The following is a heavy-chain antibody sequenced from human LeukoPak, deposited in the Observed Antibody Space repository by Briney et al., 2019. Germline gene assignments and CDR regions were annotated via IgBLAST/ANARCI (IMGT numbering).Heavy chain of an antibody. J-gene: IGHJ4*02. D-gene: IGHD5-18*01. CDR1: GGSFSGYY. Sequence: SETLSLTCAVYGGSFSGYYWSWIRQPPGKGLEWIGEINHSGSTNYNPSLKSRVTISVDTSKNQFSLKLSSVTAADTAVYYCAIPLRSGYSYGYFKYWGQGTLVTVSS. CDR2: INHSGST. CDR3: AIPLRSGYSYGYFKY. V-gene: IGHV4-34*01.